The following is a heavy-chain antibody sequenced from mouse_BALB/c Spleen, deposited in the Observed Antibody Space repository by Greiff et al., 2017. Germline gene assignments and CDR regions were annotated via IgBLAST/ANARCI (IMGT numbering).Heavy chain of an antibody. CDR1: GFSLTSYG. Sequence: VHLVESGPGLVAPSQSLSITCTVSGFSLTSYGVHWVRQPPGKGLEWLGVIWAGGSTNYNSALMSRLSISKDNSKSQVFLKMNSLQTDDTARYYCAREGFYWYFDVWGAGTTVTVSS. J-gene: IGHJ1*01. CDR2: IWAGGST. CDR3: AREGFYWYFDV. V-gene: IGHV2-9*02.